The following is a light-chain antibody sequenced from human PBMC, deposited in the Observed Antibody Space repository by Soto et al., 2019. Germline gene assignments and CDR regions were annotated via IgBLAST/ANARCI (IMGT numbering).Light chain of an antibody. Sequence: AIQMTQSPSSLSASVGDRVTITCRASQGIRNDLGWYQQKPGKAPKLLFYAASSLQSGVPSRFSGSGSGTDFTITISSLQPEDFATYYCLQDYNYPPTFGQGTKVEFK. CDR1: QGIRND. J-gene: IGKJ1*01. CDR3: LQDYNYPPT. V-gene: IGKV1-6*01. CDR2: AAS.